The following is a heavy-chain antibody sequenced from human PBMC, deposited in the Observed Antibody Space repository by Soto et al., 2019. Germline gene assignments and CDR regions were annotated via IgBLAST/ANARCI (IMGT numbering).Heavy chain of an antibody. V-gene: IGHV3-66*01. CDR2: IYSGGST. J-gene: IGHJ6*03. Sequence: EVQLVESGGGLVQPGGSLRLSCAASGFTVSSNYMSWVRQAPGKGLEWVSVIYSGGSTYYADSVKGRFTISRDNSKNTLYLQMNSLRAEDTAVYYCARVLCGGHCYWGSGYYYMDVWGKGTTVTVSS. CDR3: ARVLCGGHCYWGSGYYYMDV. D-gene: IGHD2-21*01. CDR1: GFTVSSNY.